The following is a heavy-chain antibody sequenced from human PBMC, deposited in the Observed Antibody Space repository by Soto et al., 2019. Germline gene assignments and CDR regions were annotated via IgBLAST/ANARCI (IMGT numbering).Heavy chain of an antibody. CDR2: IHNSGST. CDR3: ARGEVRGPFDI. CDR1: GGSMNSHDYY. V-gene: IGHV4-30-4*01. Sequence: QQQLQESGPALVKPSQTLSLTCTVSGGSMNSHDYYWSWIRQPPGKGLEWIGYIHNSGSTYYNPSFKSRLTISSDMSKNQFSLSLNSVTAADTALYFCARGEVRGPFDIWGQGTKVTVSS. D-gene: IGHD3-10*01. J-gene: IGHJ3*02.